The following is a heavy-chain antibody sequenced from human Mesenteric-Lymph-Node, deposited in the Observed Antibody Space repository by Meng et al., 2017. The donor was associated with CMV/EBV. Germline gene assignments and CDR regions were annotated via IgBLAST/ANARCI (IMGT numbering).Heavy chain of an antibody. CDR1: GFTFSSYS. V-gene: IGHV3-21*01. CDR3: ASDTQSYYYYGMDV. Sequence: GESLKISCAASGFTFSSYSMNWVRQAPGKGLEWVSSISSSSSYIYYADSVKGRFTISRDNAKNSLYLQMNSLRAEDTAVYYCASDTQSYYYYGMDVWGQGTTVTAP. CDR2: ISSSSSYI. J-gene: IGHJ6*02.